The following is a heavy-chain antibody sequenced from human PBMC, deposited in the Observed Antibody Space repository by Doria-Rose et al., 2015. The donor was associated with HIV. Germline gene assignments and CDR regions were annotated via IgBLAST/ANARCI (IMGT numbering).Heavy chain of an antibody. D-gene: IGHD6-13*01. CDR1: GVSLSSPGMG. CDR3: ARIKSSRWYHKYYFDF. Sequence: QVTLKESGPVLVKPTETLTLTCTVSGVSLSSPGMGVSWIRQPPGKALEWLANICSDDERSYITSLKSRLTISSVTAKSQVVLTMTDMDPVDTATYYCARIKSSRWYHKYYFDFWGQGTLVIVSA. CDR2: ICSDDER. V-gene: IGHV2-26*01. J-gene: IGHJ4*02.